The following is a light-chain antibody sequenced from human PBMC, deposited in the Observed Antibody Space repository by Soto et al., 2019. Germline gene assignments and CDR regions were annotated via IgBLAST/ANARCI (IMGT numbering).Light chain of an antibody. CDR1: QSVSSN. CDR2: GAS. V-gene: IGKV3-20*01. CDR3: QQYGSSPT. J-gene: IGKJ1*01. Sequence: TQCPVQSSLSPGDSATLSFRASQSVSSNLAWYQQKPGQAPRLLIYGASSRATGIPDRFSGSGSGTDFTLTISRLEPEDFAVYYCQQYGSSPTFGQGTKVDIK.